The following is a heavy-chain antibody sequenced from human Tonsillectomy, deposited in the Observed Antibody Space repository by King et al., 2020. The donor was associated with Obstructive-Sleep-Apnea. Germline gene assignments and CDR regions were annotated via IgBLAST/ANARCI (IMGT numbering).Heavy chain of an antibody. CDR2: SYYSGST. V-gene: IGHV4-39*07. J-gene: IGHJ4*02. CDR1: GGSISSSSY. Sequence: QLQESGPGLVKPSETLSLTCTVSGGSISSSSYWGWIRQPPGKGLEWSGHSYYSGSTYYNPSLKSRVTISVDTSKNQFSLGLNSVTAADTAGYYCARSDRDIAMGLFDYWGQGTLVTVPS. CDR3: ARSDRDIAMGLFDY. D-gene: IGHD5-18*01.